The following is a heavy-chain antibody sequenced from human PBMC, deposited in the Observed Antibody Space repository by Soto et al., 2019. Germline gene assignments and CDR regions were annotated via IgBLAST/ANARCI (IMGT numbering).Heavy chain of an antibody. CDR2: ISPKNGNT. CDR1: GYSFSTYD. J-gene: IGHJ5*02. Sequence: LLLQSGAELKKPGASVKISCKASGYSFSTYDISWLRQAPGQGPEWMGRISPKNGNTNDAQNFQDRVTMTADTSSSTAYMELRGLRSHDTAKYYCATSYDSGFDPWGQGTLVTVSS. CDR3: ATSYDSGFDP. D-gene: IGHD3-3*01. V-gene: IGHV1-18*04.